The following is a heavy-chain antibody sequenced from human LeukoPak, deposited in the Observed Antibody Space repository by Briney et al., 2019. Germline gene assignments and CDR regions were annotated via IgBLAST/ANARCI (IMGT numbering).Heavy chain of an antibody. CDR2: TRGKAYSYTT. V-gene: IGHV3-72*01. Sequence: GGSLRLSCAVSGFILSDHYMDWVRQAPGAGLEWVARTRGKAYSYTTEYAAPVKDRFTISRDDSKNSVYLQMNSLNTEDTAVYYCTREPVTALEFHDWGQGTLVTVSS. J-gene: IGHJ4*02. CDR3: TREPVTALEFHD. D-gene: IGHD4-17*01. CDR1: GFILSDHY.